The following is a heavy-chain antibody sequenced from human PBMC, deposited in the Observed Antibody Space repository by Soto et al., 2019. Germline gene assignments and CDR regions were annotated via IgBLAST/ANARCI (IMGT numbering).Heavy chain of an antibody. Sequence: QVQLVESGGGLVKPGGSLRLSCAASGFSFSDSYMSWVRQAPGKGLEWVAYISGSSGYTGYADSVKGRFTISRDNAKNSLYLQMNSLRDEDTAVYYCARDRGGYGPPDVWGQGTTVTVSS. CDR3: ARDRGGYGPPDV. CDR1: GFSFSDSY. D-gene: IGHD3-10*01. J-gene: IGHJ6*02. CDR2: ISGSSGYT. V-gene: IGHV3-11*06.